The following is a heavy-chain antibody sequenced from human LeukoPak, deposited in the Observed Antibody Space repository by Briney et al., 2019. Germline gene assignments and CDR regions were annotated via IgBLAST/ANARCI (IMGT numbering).Heavy chain of an antibody. Sequence: ASVTVSCKASGYTFTSYAMHWVRQPPGQRREWMGWINAGNGNTKYSQKFQGRVTITRDTSASTAYMELSSLRSEDTAVYYCARSGTTGWLIDYWGQGTLVTVSS. CDR1: GYTFTSYA. J-gene: IGHJ4*02. CDR3: ARSGTTGWLIDY. V-gene: IGHV1-3*01. CDR2: INAGNGNT. D-gene: IGHD1-1*01.